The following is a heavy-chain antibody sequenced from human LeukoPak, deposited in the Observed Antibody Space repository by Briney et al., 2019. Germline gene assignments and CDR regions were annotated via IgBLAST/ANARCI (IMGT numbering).Heavy chain of an antibody. CDR3: ARGPRITIFGVVILTDALDI. CDR1: GGSISSYY. J-gene: IGHJ3*02. V-gene: IGHV4-59*12. Sequence: SETLSLTCTVSGGSISSYYWSWIREPPGKGLEWIGYIYYSGSTNYNPSLKSRVTISVDTSKNQFSLKLSSVTAADTAVYYCARGPRITIFGVVILTDALDIWGQGTMVTVSS. D-gene: IGHD3-3*01. CDR2: IYYSGST.